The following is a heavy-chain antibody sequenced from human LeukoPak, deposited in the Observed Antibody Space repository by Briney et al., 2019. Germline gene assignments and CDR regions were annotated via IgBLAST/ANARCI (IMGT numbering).Heavy chain of an antibody. CDR1: GGSISIYY. CDR3: ARRHSYGLKAFDI. V-gene: IGHV4-59*08. D-gene: IGHD5-18*01. Sequence: SETLSLTCTVSGGSISIYYWSWIRQPPGKGLEWIGYIYYSGSTNYNPSLKSRVTISVDTSKNQFSLKLSSVTAADTAVYYCARRHSYGLKAFDIWGQGTMVTVSS. J-gene: IGHJ3*02. CDR2: IYYSGST.